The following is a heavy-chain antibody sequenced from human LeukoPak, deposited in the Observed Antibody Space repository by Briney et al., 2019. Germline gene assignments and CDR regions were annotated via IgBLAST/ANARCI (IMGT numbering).Heavy chain of an antibody. D-gene: IGHD3-3*01. J-gene: IGHJ4*02. V-gene: IGHV3-23*01. CDR1: GFTFSSYA. Sequence: GGSLRLSCAASGFTFSSYAMSWVRQAPGKGLEWVSAISGSGGSTYYADSVKGRFTISRDNSKNTLYLQMNSLRAEDTAVYYCAKVHYDFRSGYYTELDYWGQGTLVTVSS. CDR3: AKVHYDFRSGYYTELDY. CDR2: ISGSGGST.